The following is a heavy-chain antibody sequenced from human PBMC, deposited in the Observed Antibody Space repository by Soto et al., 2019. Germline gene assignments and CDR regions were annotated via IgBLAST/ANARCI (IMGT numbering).Heavy chain of an antibody. J-gene: IGHJ6*02. CDR3: ARANYNWNEGPEYYGMDV. CDR2: IYYSGST. V-gene: IGHV4-30-4*01. D-gene: IGHD1-20*01. Sequence: SETLSLTCTVSGGSISSGDYYWSWIRQPPGKGLEWIGYIYYSGSTYYNPSLKSRVTISVDTSKNQFSLKLSSVTAADTAVYYCARANYNWNEGPEYYGMDVWGQGTTVTVSS. CDR1: GGSISSGDYY.